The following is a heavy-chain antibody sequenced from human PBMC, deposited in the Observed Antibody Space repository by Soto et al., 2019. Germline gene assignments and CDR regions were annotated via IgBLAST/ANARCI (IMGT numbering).Heavy chain of an antibody. J-gene: IGHJ6*02. Sequence: QVQLQESGPGLVKPSETLSLTCTVSGGSISSYYWSWIRQPPGKGLEWIGYIYYSGSTNYNPSLKRPVTTSVDTSKNQFSLKLSAVTAADTAVYYCARHQGSVAATSYYCGMDVWGQGTTVTVSS. CDR1: GGSISSYY. V-gene: IGHV4-59*08. CDR2: IYYSGST. CDR3: ARHQGSVAATSYYCGMDV. D-gene: IGHD2-15*01.